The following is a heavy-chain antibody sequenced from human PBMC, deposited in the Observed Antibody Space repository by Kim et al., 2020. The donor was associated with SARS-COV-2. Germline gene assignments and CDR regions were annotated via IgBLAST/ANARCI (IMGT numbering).Heavy chain of an antibody. J-gene: IGHJ6*02. D-gene: IGHD4-17*01. CDR2: IWYDGSNK. CDR3: ARFYGDVTPLGYGMDV. Sequence: GGSLRLSCAASGFTFSSYGMHWVRQAPGKGLEWVAVIWYDGSNKYYADSVKGRFTISRDNSKNTLYLQMNSLRAEDTAVYYCARFYGDVTPLGYGMDVWGQGTTVTVSS. CDR1: GFTFSSYG. V-gene: IGHV3-33*01.